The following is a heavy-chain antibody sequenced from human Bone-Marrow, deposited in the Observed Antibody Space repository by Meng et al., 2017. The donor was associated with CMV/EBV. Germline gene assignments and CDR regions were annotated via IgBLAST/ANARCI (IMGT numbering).Heavy chain of an antibody. J-gene: IGHJ4*02. CDR3: AKDSTRNRYYFDY. D-gene: IGHD5/OR15-5a*01. CDR2: ISGSGGST. V-gene: IGHV3-23*01. Sequence: GESLKISCAASGFTFSSYAMSWVRQAPGKGLEWVSAISGSGGSTYYADSVKGRFTISRDNSKNTLYLQMNSLRAEDTAVYYCAKDSTRNRYYFDYWGQGTLATVSS. CDR1: GFTFSSYA.